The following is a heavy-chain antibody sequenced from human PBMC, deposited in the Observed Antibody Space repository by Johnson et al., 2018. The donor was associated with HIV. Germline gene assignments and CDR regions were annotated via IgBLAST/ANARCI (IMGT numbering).Heavy chain of an antibody. CDR3: ARDASWDDAFDI. J-gene: IGHJ3*02. V-gene: IGHV3-30*04. CDR2: ISYDGSII. D-gene: IGHD2-2*01. CDR1: GFTFSSYA. Sequence: QVQLVESGGGLIQPGGSLRLSCAASGFTFSSYAMHWVRQAPGKGLEWVALISYDGSIIYYADSVKGRFTISRDNSKNTLYLQMNSLRAADTAVYSCARDASWDDAFDIWGQGTMVTVSS.